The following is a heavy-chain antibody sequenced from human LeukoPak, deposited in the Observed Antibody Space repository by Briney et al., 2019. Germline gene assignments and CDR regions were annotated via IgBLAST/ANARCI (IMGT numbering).Heavy chain of an antibody. V-gene: IGHV4-34*01. D-gene: IGHD6-19*01. CDR2: INHSGST. CDR3: ARGRGSGWQYYFDY. Sequence: SETLSLTCAVYGGSFSGYYWSWIRQPPGKGLEWIGEINHSGSTNYNPSLKSRVTISVDTPKNQFSLKLSSVTAADTAVYYCARGRGSGWQYYFDYWGQGTLVTVSS. J-gene: IGHJ4*02. CDR1: GGSFSGYY.